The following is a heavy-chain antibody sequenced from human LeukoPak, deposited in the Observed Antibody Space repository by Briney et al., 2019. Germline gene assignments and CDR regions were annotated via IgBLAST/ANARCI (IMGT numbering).Heavy chain of an antibody. V-gene: IGHV3-23*01. CDR2: ILNNGVTT. J-gene: IGHJ3*01. Sequence: GGSLRLSCAASGFTFGTYAMTWVRQAPGMGLEWVSTILNNGVTTYHADSVKGRFTISRDNSRNALHLQMNSLRAEDTAVYYCAKGGGRPLDDAFDVWGQGTMAIVSS. CDR1: GFTFGTYA. CDR3: AKGGGRPLDDAFDV.